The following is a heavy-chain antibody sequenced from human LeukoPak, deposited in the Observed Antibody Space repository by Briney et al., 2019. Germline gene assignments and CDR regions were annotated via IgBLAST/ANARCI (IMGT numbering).Heavy chain of an antibody. CDR2: IYYSGST. V-gene: IGHV4-31*03. CDR3: ARDLFRGYGGKGDYYYYGMDV. CDR1: GGSISSGGYY. Sequence: SETLSRTCTVSGGSISSGGYYWSWIRQHPGKGLEWIGYIYYSGSTYYNPSLKSRVTISVDTSKNQFSLKLSSVTAADTAVYYCARDLFRGYGGKGDYYYYGMDVWGQGTTVTVSS. J-gene: IGHJ6*02. D-gene: IGHD4-23*01.